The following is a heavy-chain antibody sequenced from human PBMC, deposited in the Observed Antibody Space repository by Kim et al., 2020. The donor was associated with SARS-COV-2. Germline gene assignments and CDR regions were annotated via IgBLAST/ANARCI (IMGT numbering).Heavy chain of an antibody. CDR1: GGSFSGYY. CDR3: ARGGYCSGGSCYYNWFDP. Sequence: SETLSLTCAVYGGSFSGYYWSWIRQPPGKGLEWIGEINHSGSTNYNPSLKSRVTISVDTSKNQFSLKLSSVTAADTAVYYCARGGYCSGGSCYYNWFDPWGQGTLVTVSS. D-gene: IGHD2-15*01. J-gene: IGHJ5*02. V-gene: IGHV4-34*01. CDR2: INHSGST.